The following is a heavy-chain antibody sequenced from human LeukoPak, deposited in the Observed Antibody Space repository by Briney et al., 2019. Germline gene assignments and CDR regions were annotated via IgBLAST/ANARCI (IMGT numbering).Heavy chain of an antibody. D-gene: IGHD6-13*01. CDR3: ARLGSSWSSDY. CDR2: IWYDGRKE. Sequence: GGSLRLSCAASGFTFTSYGMHWVRQAPGKGLEWVALIWYDGRKEYYADSVKGRFTISRDDSRNTLYLQMNGLRVEDTAVYYCARLGSSWSSDYWGQGTLVTVSS. V-gene: IGHV3-33*01. J-gene: IGHJ4*02. CDR1: GFTFTSYG.